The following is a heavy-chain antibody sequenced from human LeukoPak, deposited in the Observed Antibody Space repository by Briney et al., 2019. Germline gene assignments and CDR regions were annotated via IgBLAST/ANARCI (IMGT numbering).Heavy chain of an antibody. CDR3: ASQLVGATGLDY. V-gene: IGHV3-23*01. Sequence: PGGSLRLSCAASGFTFSSYAMSWVRQAPGKGLEWVSSISTSGGSTYYADSVKGRFTISRDNAKNSLYLQMNSLRAEDTAVYYCASQLVGATGLDYWGQGTLVTVSS. CDR2: ISTSGGST. CDR1: GFTFSSYA. J-gene: IGHJ4*02. D-gene: IGHD1-26*01.